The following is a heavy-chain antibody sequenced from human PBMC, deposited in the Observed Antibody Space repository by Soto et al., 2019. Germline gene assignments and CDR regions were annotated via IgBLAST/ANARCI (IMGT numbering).Heavy chain of an antibody. Sequence: QTGGSLRLSCATSVLTFSNYAMRWVRQAPGGGLEWVSSMSGSSSTTYYADSVRGRFTISRDRSKNTLYLQMSSLRAEDTALYYCAKNQERELPRVIDFWGQGTLVTVSS. CDR3: AKNQERELPRVIDF. V-gene: IGHV3-23*01. J-gene: IGHJ4*02. CDR1: VLTFSNYA. D-gene: IGHD1-7*01. CDR2: MSGSSSTT.